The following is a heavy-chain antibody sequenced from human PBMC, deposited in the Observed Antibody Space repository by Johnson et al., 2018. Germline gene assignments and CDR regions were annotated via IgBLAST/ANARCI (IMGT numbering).Heavy chain of an antibody. CDR3: AKFEGSGSYYNRRGNYMDV. D-gene: IGHD3-10*01. CDR1: GFTFSSFW. J-gene: IGHJ6*03. CDR2: ISSDGSST. Sequence: VQLVESGGGVVQPGRSLRLSCAASGFTFSSFWMHWVRQAPGKGLVWVSRISSDGSSTNYADSVKGRFTISRDNAKNSLYLQMNSLRAEDTALYYCAKFEGSGSYYNRRGNYMDVWGKGTTVTVSS. V-gene: IGHV3-74*02.